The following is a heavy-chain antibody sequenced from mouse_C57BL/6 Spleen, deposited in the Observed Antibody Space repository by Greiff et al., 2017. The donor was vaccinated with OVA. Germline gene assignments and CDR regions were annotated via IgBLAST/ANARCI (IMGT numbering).Heavy chain of an antibody. J-gene: IGHJ4*01. CDR3: ARRAHDVGAMDY. V-gene: IGHV1-52*01. CDR2: IDPSDSEA. D-gene: IGHD2-12*01. CDR1: GYTFTSYW. Sequence: VQLQQSGAELVRPGSSVKLSCKASGYTFTSYWMHWVKQRPIQGLEWIGNIDPSDSEAHYNQKFKDKATVTVDKSSSTAYMQLSSLTSEDSAVYYCARRAHDVGAMDYWGQGTSVTVSS.